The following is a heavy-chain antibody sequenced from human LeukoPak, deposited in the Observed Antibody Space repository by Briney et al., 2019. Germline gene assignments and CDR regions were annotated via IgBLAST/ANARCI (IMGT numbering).Heavy chain of an antibody. D-gene: IGHD6-13*01. Sequence: SETLSLTCTVSGGSISSSSYYWGWIRQPPGKGLEWIGSIYYSGSTYYNPSLKSRVTISVDTSKNQFSLKLSSVTAADTAVYYCARPSSSWYGRDYWGQGTLATVSS. CDR1: GGSISSSSYY. CDR3: ARPSSSWYGRDY. V-gene: IGHV4-39*01. CDR2: IYYSGST. J-gene: IGHJ4*02.